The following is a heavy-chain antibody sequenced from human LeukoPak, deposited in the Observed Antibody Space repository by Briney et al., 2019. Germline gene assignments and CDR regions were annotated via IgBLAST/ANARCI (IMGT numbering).Heavy chain of an antibody. CDR2: ISSSSSTI. D-gene: IGHD3-10*01. V-gene: IGHV3-48*02. CDR3: ARQIGSGTYHTHY. CDR1: GFTFSSYG. Sequence: GRSLRLSCAASGFTFSSYGMNWVRQAPGKGLEWVSYISSSSSTIYYADSVKGRFTISRDNAKNSLYLQMNSLRDEDTAVYYCARQIGSGTYHTHYWGQGTPVTVSS. J-gene: IGHJ4*02.